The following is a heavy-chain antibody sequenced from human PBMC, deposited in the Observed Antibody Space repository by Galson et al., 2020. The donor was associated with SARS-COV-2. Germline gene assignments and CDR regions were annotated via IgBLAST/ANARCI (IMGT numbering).Heavy chain of an antibody. CDR1: GFTFSSYG. CDR3: ANYDSSGPPRDY. CDR2: ISYDGSNK. Sequence: GGSLRLSCAASGFTFSSYGMHWVRQAPGKGLEWVAVISYDGSNKYYADSVKGRFTISRDNSKNTLYLQMNSLRAEDTAVYYCANYDSSGPPRDYWGQGTRVTVSS. D-gene: IGHD3-22*01. V-gene: IGHV3-30*18. J-gene: IGHJ4*02.